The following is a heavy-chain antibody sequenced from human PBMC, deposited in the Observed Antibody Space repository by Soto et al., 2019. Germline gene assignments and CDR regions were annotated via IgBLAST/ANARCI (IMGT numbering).Heavy chain of an antibody. D-gene: IGHD3-10*01. CDR3: VTSLWFGTQPEI. V-gene: IGHV4-34*01. CDR1: GGSFSGYY. CDR2: ISPSGTT. Sequence: QVQLQQWGAGLSKPSETLSLTCAVYGGSFSGYYWTWFRQPPGKGLEWIGEISPSGTTKYIPSLKSRVTISADTSKNQFSLKVTSVTAADTAVYYCVTSLWFGTQPEIWGQGALVTVSS. J-gene: IGHJ4*02.